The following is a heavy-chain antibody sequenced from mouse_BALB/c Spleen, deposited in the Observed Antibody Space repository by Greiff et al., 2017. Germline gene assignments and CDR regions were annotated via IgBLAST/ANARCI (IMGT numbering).Heavy chain of an antibody. J-gene: IGHJ4*01. V-gene: IGHV2-2*02. CDR3: ARDYDGYYGYAMDY. Sequence: VQLKESGPGLVQPSQSLSITCTVSGFSLTSYGVHWVRQSPGKGLEWLGVIWSGGSTDYNAAFISRLSISKDNSKSQVFFKMNSLQANDTAIYYCARDYDGYYGYAMDYWGQGTSVTVSS. CDR2: IWSGGST. D-gene: IGHD2-3*01. CDR1: GFSLTSYG.